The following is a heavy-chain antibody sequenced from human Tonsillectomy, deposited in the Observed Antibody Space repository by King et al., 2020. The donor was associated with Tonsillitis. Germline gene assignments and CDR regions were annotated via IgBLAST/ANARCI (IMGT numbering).Heavy chain of an antibody. V-gene: IGHV3-30-3*01. CDR1: GFTFSSHA. CDR3: ARGGGRLLWRDWFDS. CDR2: ISYDGTNK. Sequence: VQLVESGGGLVQPGRSLRLSCAASGFTFSSHAMHWVRQAPGKGLEWVAVISYDGTNKYYADSVKGRFTISRDNSKNTLHLQMSSLGAEDTAVYYGARGGGRLLWRDWFDSWGQGTLVTVSS. J-gene: IGHJ5*01. D-gene: IGHD2-15*01.